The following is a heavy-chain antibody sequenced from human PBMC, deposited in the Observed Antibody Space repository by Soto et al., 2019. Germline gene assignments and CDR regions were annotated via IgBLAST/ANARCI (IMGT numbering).Heavy chain of an antibody. J-gene: IGHJ5*02. CDR3: ARVVRFCSSPSCRGRNWFDP. V-gene: IGHV4-30-2*05. Sequence: PSETLSLTCAVYGDSVSSVGFHWAWLRRPPGKGLEWIGYIYNGGSTYYRPSLESRMHMSLDATRNHYSLKLSSVTAADTAVYHCARVVRFCSSPSCRGRNWFDPWGQGTLVTVSS. D-gene: IGHD2-2*01. CDR1: GDSVSSVGFH. CDR2: IYNGGST.